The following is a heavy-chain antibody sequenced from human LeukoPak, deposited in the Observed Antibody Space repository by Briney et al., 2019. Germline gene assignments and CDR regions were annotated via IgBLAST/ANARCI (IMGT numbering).Heavy chain of an antibody. V-gene: IGHV3-30*15. D-gene: IGHD6-19*01. Sequence: GGSLRLSCAASGFTFRSYAMHWVRQAPGKGLEWVAVISDDGSRQHYADFLEGRFTISRDNSKNTVSLQMSSLTSEDTAVYFCVREQPGDGWSGFDYWGQGTLVTVPS. CDR1: GFTFRSYA. CDR2: ISDDGSRQ. CDR3: VREQPGDGWSGFDY. J-gene: IGHJ4*02.